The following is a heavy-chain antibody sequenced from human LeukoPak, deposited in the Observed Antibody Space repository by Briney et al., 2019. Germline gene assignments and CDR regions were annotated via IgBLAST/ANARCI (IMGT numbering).Heavy chain of an antibody. D-gene: IGHD3-22*01. J-gene: IGHJ3*02. Sequence: GASVKVSCKASGYTFTSYGISWVRQAPGQGLEWMGWISAYNGNTNYAQKLQGRVTMTTDTSTSTAYMELRSLRSDDTAVYYCAGYYDSSGQTRRGGTYFDIWGQGTMVTVSS. V-gene: IGHV1-18*01. CDR3: AGYYDSSGQTRRGGTYFDI. CDR1: GYTFTSYG. CDR2: ISAYNGNT.